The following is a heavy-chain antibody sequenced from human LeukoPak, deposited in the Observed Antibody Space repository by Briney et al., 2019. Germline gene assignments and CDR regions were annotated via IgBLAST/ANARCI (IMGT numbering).Heavy chain of an antibody. CDR3: ARVITSYYFDY. J-gene: IGHJ4*02. CDR2: IYPGDSDT. V-gene: IGHV5-51*01. CDR1: GYSFNSYW. D-gene: IGHD3-22*01. Sequence: GESLKISCKGSGYSFNSYWIGWVRQMPGKGLEWMGIIYPGDSDTRYSPFFQGPVTISADKSISTAYLQWSSLKASDTAMYYCARVITSYYFDYWGQGTLVTVSS.